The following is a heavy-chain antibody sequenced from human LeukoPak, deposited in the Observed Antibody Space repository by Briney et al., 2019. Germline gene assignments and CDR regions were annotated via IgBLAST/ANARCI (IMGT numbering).Heavy chain of an antibody. D-gene: IGHD4-17*01. J-gene: IGHJ5*02. CDR3: ARGLTTVTHNWFDP. V-gene: IGHV4-4*07. CDR2: IYTSGST. CDR1: GGSISSYY. Sequence: SETLSLTCTVSGGSISSYYWSWIRQPAGNGLEWIGRIYTSGSTNYNPSLKSRVTMSVDTSKNQFSLKLSSVTAADTAVYYCARGLTTVTHNWFDPWGQGTLVTVSS.